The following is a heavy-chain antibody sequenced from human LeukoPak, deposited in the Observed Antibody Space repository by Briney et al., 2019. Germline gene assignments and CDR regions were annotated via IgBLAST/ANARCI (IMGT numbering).Heavy chain of an antibody. CDR1: GFTFSRYG. CDR3: ASANYYDSSGSNWGDY. CDR2: IWYDGSNK. Sequence: PGGSLRLSCAASGFTFSRYGVHWVRQAPGKGLEWVAVIWYDGSNKYYADSVKGRFTISRDNSKNTLYLQMNSLRAEDTAVYYCASANYYDSSGSNWGDYWGQGTLVTVSS. D-gene: IGHD3-22*01. V-gene: IGHV3-33*01. J-gene: IGHJ4*02.